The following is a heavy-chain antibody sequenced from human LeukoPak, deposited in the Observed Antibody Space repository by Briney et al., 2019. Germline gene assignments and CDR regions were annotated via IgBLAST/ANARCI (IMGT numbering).Heavy chain of an antibody. CDR1: GFTFDDYA. CDR2: ISWNSGSI. Sequence: PGGSLRLSCAASGFTFDDYAMHWVRQAPGKGLEWVSGISWNSGSIGYADSVKGRFTISRDNAKTSLYLQMNSLRAEDTAVYYCARDGPDSWYAYYYYYGMDVWGQGTTVTVSS. CDR3: ARDGPDSWYAYYYYYGMDV. D-gene: IGHD6-13*01. J-gene: IGHJ6*02. V-gene: IGHV3-9*01.